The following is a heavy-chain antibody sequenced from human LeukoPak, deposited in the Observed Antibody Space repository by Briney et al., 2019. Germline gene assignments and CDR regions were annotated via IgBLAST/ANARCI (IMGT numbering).Heavy chain of an antibody. J-gene: IGHJ4*01. V-gene: IGHV3-30*04. Sequence: GRSLTLSCPVSGSTFSRYSMHWVRQAPGKGLEWVAFISYDGRNNNYAHSGKGRSTIARDNTKNRLYMQMDSMRAEETAVYYCTRGAQSGDYGGGYFACSGQGSPVSAPS. CDR2: ISYDGRNN. CDR3: TRGAQSGDYGGGYFAC. D-gene: IGHD4-23*01. CDR1: GSTFSRYS.